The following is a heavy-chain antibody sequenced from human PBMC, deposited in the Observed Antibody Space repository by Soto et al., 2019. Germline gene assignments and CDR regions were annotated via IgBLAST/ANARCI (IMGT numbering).Heavy chain of an antibody. CDR3: AKEGSIYGVVSPYFDY. Sequence: GGSLRLSCAASGFTVSSSYMSWVRQAPGKGLEWVSVIYSAGSTYYADSVKGRFTISRDNSKNTLYLQMNSLRVEDTAVYYCAKEGSIYGVVSPYFDYWGQGALVTVSS. CDR2: IYSAGST. V-gene: IGHV3-66*01. D-gene: IGHD3-3*01. CDR1: GFTVSSSY. J-gene: IGHJ4*02.